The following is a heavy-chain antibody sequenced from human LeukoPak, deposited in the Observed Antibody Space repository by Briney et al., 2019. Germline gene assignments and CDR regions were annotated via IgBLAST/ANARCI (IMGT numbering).Heavy chain of an antibody. Sequence: ASVKVSCKASGYTFTSYDINWVRQATGQGLEWIGWMNPNSGNTGYAQKFQGRVTMTRNTSISTAYMELSSLRSEDTAVYYCARGRRKASLVVTEYWFDPWGQGTLVTVSS. J-gene: IGHJ5*02. CDR3: ARGRRKASLVVTEYWFDP. CDR2: MNPNSGNT. D-gene: IGHD2-21*02. V-gene: IGHV1-8*01. CDR1: GYTFTSYD.